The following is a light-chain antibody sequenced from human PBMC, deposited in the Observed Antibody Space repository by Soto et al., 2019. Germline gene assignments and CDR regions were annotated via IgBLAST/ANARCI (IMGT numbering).Light chain of an antibody. CDR2: GAS. V-gene: IGKV1-39*01. CDR3: QQCYSTWGYT. J-gene: IGKJ2*01. CDR1: QSISSY. Sequence: DIQMTQSPSSLSASVGDRVTITCRASQSISSYLNWYQQKPGKAPKLLIYGASSLHSGVPSRFSGSGSGTDFTLTISTLQPEDFATYYCQQCYSTWGYTFGQGTKLEIK.